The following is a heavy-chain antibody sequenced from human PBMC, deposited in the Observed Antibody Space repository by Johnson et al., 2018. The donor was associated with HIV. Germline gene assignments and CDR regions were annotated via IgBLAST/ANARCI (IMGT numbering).Heavy chain of an antibody. CDR3: AKDETPMKRAFDI. V-gene: IGHV3-64*01. CDR1: GFTFSSHA. Sequence: VQLVESGGGLIQPGGSLRLSCAASGFTFSSHAIHWVRQAPGKGLEYVSAISSNGGSTCYANSVKGRFTISRDNSKNTLYLQMNSLRAEDTAVYYCAKDETPMKRAFDIWGQGTMVTVSS. J-gene: IGHJ3*02. CDR2: ISSNGGST.